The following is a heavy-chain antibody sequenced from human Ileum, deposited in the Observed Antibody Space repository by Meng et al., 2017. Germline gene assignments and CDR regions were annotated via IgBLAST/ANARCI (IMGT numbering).Heavy chain of an antibody. CDR3: ANGYSPDY. Sequence: GSLRLSCAASGFTLSSYGMSWVRQAPGKGLEWVSTISHNGGSTYYADSVKGRFTISRDNSKNTLYLQMNSLRAEDTAVYYCANGYSPDYWGQGTLVTVSS. J-gene: IGHJ4*02. CDR1: GFTLSSYG. CDR2: ISHNGGST. V-gene: IGHV3-23*01. D-gene: IGHD5-18*01.